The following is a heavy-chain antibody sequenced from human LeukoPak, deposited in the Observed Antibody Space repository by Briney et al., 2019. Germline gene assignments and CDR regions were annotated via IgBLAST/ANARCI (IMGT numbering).Heavy chain of an antibody. D-gene: IGHD3-22*01. CDR1: GYTFTGYY. J-gene: IGHJ4*02. CDR3: AREYDSSGYYFDY. V-gene: IGHV1-2*06. CDR2: INPNSGGT. Sequence: GASVKVSCKASGYTFTGYYMHWVRQAPGQGLEWMGRINPNSGGTNYAQKFQGRVTMTRDTSISTAYMELSRLRSDDTAVYYCAREYDSSGYYFDYWGQGTLVTVSS.